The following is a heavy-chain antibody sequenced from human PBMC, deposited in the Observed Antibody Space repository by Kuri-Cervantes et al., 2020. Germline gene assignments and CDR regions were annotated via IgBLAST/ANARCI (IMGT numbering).Heavy chain of an antibody. CDR1: GFTFSSYW. D-gene: IGHD3-22*01. J-gene: IGHJ4*02. V-gene: IGHV3-74*01. CDR2: INSDGSST. CDR3: ARAKQDYYDSSGYLDY. Sequence: GGSLRLSCAASGFTFSSYWMHWARQAPGKGLVWVSRINSDGSSTSYADSVKGRFTISRDNAKNSLYLQMNSLRDEDTAVYYCARAKQDYYDSSGYLDYWGQGTLVTVSS.